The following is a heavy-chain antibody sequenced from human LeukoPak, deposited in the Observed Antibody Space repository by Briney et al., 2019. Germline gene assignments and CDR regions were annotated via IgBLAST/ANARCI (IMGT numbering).Heavy chain of an antibody. CDR3: ARDSDIAVAGNFDY. Sequence: PGGSLRPSCAASGFTFSSYSMNWVRQAPGKGLEWVSYISGGSGTIYYADSVKGRFTISRDNAKNSLYLQMNSLRAEDTALYYCARDSDIAVAGNFDYWGQGTLVTVSS. CDR2: ISGGSGTI. CDR1: GFTFSSYS. J-gene: IGHJ4*02. V-gene: IGHV3-48*04. D-gene: IGHD6-19*01.